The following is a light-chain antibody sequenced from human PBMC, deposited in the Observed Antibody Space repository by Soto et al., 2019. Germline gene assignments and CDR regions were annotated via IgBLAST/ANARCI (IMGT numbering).Light chain of an antibody. V-gene: IGKV1D-12*01. J-gene: IGKJ4*01. CDR3: QQANSFPLS. CDR2: AAS. Sequence: DIQMTQSPSSLSASVGDRITITCRASENVGNWVAWYQQKPGKAPKVLIYAASTLPRGVPSRFSGSRSGTVFSLTVSSLQPEDFATYYCQQANSFPLSSGGGTKVDIK. CDR1: ENVGNW.